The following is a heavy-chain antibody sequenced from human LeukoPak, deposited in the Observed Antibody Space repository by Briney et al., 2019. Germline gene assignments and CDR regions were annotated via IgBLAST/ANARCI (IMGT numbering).Heavy chain of an antibody. J-gene: IGHJ5*02. CDR1: GGSFSGYY. CDR2: INHSGST. D-gene: IGHD2-2*01. V-gene: IGHV4-34*01. CDR3: ARDMTVVPAPDGNWFDP. Sequence: PSETLSLTCAVYGGSFSGYYWSWIRQPPGKGLEWIGEINHSGSTNYNPSLKSRVTISVDTSKNQFSLKLSSVTAADTAVYYCARDMTVVPAPDGNWFDPWGQGTLVTVSS.